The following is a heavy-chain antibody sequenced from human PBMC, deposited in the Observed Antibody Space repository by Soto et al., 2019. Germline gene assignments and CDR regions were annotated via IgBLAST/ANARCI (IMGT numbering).Heavy chain of an antibody. D-gene: IGHD1-7*01. CDR2: MSGSSSTI. Sequence: SGGSLRLSCATSGLTFINYAVSWVRQAPGGGLEWVSSMSGSSSTIYYADSVRGRFTISRDRSKNTLYLQMSSLRAEDTALYYCAKNQERELPRVIDFWGQGTLVTVSS. CDR1: GLTFINYA. V-gene: IGHV3-23*01. CDR3: AKNQERELPRVIDF. J-gene: IGHJ4*02.